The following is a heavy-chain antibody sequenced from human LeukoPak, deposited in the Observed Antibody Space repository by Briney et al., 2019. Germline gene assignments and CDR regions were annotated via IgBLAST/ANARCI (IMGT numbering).Heavy chain of an antibody. CDR3: ARDKVVTGPYDY. Sequence: LQTLSLTCTVSGGSISISNYYWGWIRQPPGKGLEWFGSMTYSGRTNYTPSPKAPVTVSLAPSKNPFSLNLLSATAAETAVYYCARDKVVTGPYDYWGQGTLVTVSS. CDR2: MTYSGRT. J-gene: IGHJ4*02. CDR1: GGSISISNYY. D-gene: IGHD2-21*02. V-gene: IGHV4-39*07.